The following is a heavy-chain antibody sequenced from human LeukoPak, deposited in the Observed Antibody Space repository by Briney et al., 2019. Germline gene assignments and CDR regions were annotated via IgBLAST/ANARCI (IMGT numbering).Heavy chain of an antibody. CDR1: GGSISSSSYY. CDR3: ARGIAVRWFDP. D-gene: IGHD6-19*01. J-gene: IGHJ5*02. V-gene: IGHV4-39*01. Sequence: PSETLSLTCTVSGGSISSSSYYWGWIRQPPGKGLEWIGSIYYSGSTYYNPSLKSRVTISVDTSKNQFSLKLSSVTAADSAVYYCARGIAVRWFDPWGQGTLVTVSS. CDR2: IYYSGST.